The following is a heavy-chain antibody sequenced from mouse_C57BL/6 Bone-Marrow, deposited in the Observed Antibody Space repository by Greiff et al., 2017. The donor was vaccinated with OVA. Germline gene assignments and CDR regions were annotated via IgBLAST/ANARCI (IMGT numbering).Heavy chain of an antibody. V-gene: IGHV7-3*01. J-gene: IGHJ2*01. CDR2: IRNKPNGSTT. D-gene: IGHD1-1*01. CDR3: TRYKGRVAVDYFDY. CDR1: GFTFTNYY. Sequence: EVQLQQSGGGLVQPGASLSLSCAASGFTFTNYYMSWVRQPPGKALEWLAFIRNKPNGSTTEYSASVKGRFTISRDNSQSILYLQMNALRAEDSATYYCTRYKGRVAVDYFDYWGQGTALTVSS.